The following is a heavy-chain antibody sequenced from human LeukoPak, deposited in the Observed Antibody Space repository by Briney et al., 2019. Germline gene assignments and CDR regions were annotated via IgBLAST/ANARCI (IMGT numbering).Heavy chain of an antibody. CDR1: GDTVSSYSVA. J-gene: IGHJ4*01. D-gene: IGHD1-14*01. Sequence: SQTLSLTCAISGDTVSSYSVAWHWITQCPSRDLQWLVRTYYRSKWYTDYALCGNSRIMINPHTAKNQVSLELNSVTPEDTAVYYCARDLTGGFLFDSWGHGTLVTVSS. V-gene: IGHV6-1*01. CDR2: TYYRSKWYT. CDR3: ARDLTGGFLFDS.